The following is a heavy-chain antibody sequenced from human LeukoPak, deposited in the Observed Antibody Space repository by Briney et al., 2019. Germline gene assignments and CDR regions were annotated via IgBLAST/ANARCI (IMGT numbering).Heavy chain of an antibody. J-gene: IGHJ6*03. CDR3: ARDSSTRELDYYYYYMDV. CDR2: INPSGGST. D-gene: IGHD2/OR15-2a*01. Sequence: ASVKVSCKASGYTFTSYYMHWVRQAPGQGLEWMGIINPSGGSTSYAQKFQGRVTMTRDTSTSTVYMELSSLRSEDTAVYYCARDSSTRELDYYYYYMDVWGRGTTVTISS. CDR1: GYTFTSYY. V-gene: IGHV1-46*01.